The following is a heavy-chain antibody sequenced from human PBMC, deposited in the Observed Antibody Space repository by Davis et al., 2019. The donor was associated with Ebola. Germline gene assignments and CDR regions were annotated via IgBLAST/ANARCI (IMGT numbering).Heavy chain of an antibody. Sequence: GESLKISCSASGFTFSSYAMHWVRQAPGKGLESVSRISSKGETTYYAESVKGRFTISRDNSKDTLYLHMRSLTTEDTAVYYCVKDRFTVVVVHGGFDYWGQGTLVTVSS. CDR1: GFTFSSYA. CDR2: ISSKGETT. D-gene: IGHD2-15*01. V-gene: IGHV3-64D*06. J-gene: IGHJ4*02. CDR3: VKDRFTVVVVHGGFDY.